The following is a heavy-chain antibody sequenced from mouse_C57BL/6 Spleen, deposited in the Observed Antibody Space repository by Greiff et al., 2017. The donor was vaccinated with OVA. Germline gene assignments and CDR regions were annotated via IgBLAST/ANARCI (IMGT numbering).Heavy chain of an antibody. D-gene: IGHD1-1*01. CDR2: IYPGDGGT. J-gene: IGHJ3*01. CDR1: GYAFSSSW. Sequence: VQLQQSGPELVKPGASVKISCKASGYAFSSSWMNWVKQRPGQGLEWIGLIYPGDGGTNYNGKFKGKATLTEDKSSSTAYMQLRSLTSEDSAVYFCARERGSYGTLCAYWGQGTLVTVSA. V-gene: IGHV1-82*01. CDR3: ARERGSYGTLCAY.